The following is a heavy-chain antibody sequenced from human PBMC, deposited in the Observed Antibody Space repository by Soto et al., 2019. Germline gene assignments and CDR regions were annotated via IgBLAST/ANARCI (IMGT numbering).Heavy chain of an antibody. Sequence: SETLSLTCTVSGGSISSSSYYWGWVRQPPGKGLEWIGNIYYSGTTYYNPSLESRVTISVDTSKNQFSLKLTSVTAADTAVYYCARRGKNTYGSFDYWGQGTLVTVSS. CDR2: IYYSGTT. D-gene: IGHD3-10*01. J-gene: IGHJ4*02. CDR3: ARRGKNTYGSFDY. V-gene: IGHV4-39*01. CDR1: GGSISSSSYY.